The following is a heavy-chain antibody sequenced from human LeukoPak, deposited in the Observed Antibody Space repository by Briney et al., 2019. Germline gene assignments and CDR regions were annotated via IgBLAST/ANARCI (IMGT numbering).Heavy chain of an antibody. CDR1: RFTFSNYG. CDR3: AREMLSGWYGYYGMDL. CDR2: IWYDGNNK. J-gene: IGHJ6*02. D-gene: IGHD6-19*01. V-gene: IGHV3-33*01. Sequence: GGSPRLSCVASRFTFSNYGIHWVRQAPGKGLEWVAVIWYDGNNKYYSDSVEGRFTISRDNSKNTLYLQMNSLRAEDTAVYYCAREMLSGWYGYYGMDLWGQGTTVTVSS.